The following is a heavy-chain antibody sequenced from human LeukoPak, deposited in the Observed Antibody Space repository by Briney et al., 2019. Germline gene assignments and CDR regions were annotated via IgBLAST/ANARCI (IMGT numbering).Heavy chain of an antibody. Sequence: GGSLRLSCATSGFSFSDYAMTWFRQAPGKGLEGVSFIRSKTYGGAAEYAASVKGRFTVSRDESKSIAYLQMNSLKTEDTAVYYCSRDAYGDFAVDNWFDPWGQGTLVTVSS. CDR2: IRSKTYGGAA. J-gene: IGHJ5*02. V-gene: IGHV3-49*03. CDR1: GFSFSDYA. D-gene: IGHD4-17*01. CDR3: SRDAYGDFAVDNWFDP.